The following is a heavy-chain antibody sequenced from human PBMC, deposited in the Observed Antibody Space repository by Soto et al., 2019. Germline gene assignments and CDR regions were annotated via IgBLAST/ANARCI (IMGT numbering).Heavy chain of an antibody. D-gene: IGHD2-15*01. J-gene: IGHJ4*02. CDR2: IRYDGSNI. V-gene: IGHV3-33*01. Sequence: RLSCAASGSIFRGYGMHWVRQAPGKGLEWVAVIRYDGSNINYADSAMGRFTISRDNSKNTLYLEMNSLRAEDTAVYYCGRDAIGGSTFRGYCEYWGRGKWVTVSS. CDR3: GRDAIGGSTFRGYCEY. CDR1: GSIFRGYG.